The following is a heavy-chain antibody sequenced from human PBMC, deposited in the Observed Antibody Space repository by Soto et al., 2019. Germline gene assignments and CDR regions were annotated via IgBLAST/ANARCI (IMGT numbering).Heavy chain of an antibody. J-gene: IGHJ6*02. V-gene: IGHV5-10-1*01. D-gene: IGHD6-19*01. CDR3: ANQAVAGYYYYYGMDV. Sequence: GASLKISCKGSGYSFTSYWISWVRQMPGKGLEWMGRIDPSDSYTNYSPSFQGHVTISADKSISTAYLQWSSLKASDTAMYYCANQAVAGYYYYYGMDVWGQGTTVTVSS. CDR1: GYSFTSYW. CDR2: IDPSDSYT.